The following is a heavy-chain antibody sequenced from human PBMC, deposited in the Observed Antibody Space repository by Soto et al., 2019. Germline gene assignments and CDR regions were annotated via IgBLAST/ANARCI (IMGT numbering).Heavy chain of an antibody. J-gene: IGHJ6*02. V-gene: IGHV4-39*01. CDR1: GGSISSSSYY. Sequence: AETLSLTCTVSGGSISSSSYYWVCMRQPPWKGLELIGSIYYSGSTYYNPSLKSRVTISVDTSKNQFSLKLSSVTAADTAMYYCARPLWFGEGTMDVWGQGTTVTVSS. CDR3: ARPLWFGEGTMDV. D-gene: IGHD3-10*01. CDR2: IYYSGST.